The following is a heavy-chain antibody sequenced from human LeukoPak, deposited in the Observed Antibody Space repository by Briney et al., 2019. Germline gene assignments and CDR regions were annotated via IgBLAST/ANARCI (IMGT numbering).Heavy chain of an antibody. J-gene: IGHJ4*01. CDR3: LLAVALRGVL. V-gene: IGHV4-39*03. CDR1: DGSFSSSSHY. D-gene: IGHD3-10*01. CDR2: VWNIGRT. Sequence: PSETLSLTCTVSDGSFSSSSHYWAWIRHPPEKGLEWIGTVWNIGRTHYNPSLRSRVTMSVDTSRNQFSLNLGSVTAADTAVYYCLLAVALRGVLWGHGTLATVSS.